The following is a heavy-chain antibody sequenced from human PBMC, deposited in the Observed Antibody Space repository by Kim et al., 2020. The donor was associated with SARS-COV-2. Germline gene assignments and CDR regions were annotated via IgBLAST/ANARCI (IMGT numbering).Heavy chain of an antibody. V-gene: IGHV4-30-2*04. CDR3: ARGDYFYYAMDI. J-gene: IGHJ6*02. Sequence: TYYTPSLKSRVTISLDTSRNQFSLRLTSVTATDTAVYYCARGDYFYYAMDIWGQGTTVTVSS. CDR2: T.